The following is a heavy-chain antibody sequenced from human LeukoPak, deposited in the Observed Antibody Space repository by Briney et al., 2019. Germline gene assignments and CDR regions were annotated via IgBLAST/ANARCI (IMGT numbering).Heavy chain of an antibody. D-gene: IGHD6-13*01. Sequence: GGSLRLSCAASGFTFSSYGMHWVRQAPGKGLAWVAFIRHDGSNEYYADSVKGRFTISRDNAKNSLYLQMNSLRAQDTAVYYCAKSDTPWGSWYYFDYWGQGTLVTVSS. CDR1: GFTFSSYG. CDR2: IRHDGSNE. J-gene: IGHJ4*02. V-gene: IGHV3-30*02. CDR3: AKSDTPWGSWYYFDY.